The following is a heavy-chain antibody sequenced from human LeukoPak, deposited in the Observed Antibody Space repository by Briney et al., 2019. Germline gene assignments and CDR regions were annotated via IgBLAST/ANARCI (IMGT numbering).Heavy chain of an antibody. Sequence: KPSETLSLTCTVSGGSISSSSYYWGWIRQPPGKGLEWIGSIYYSGSTYYNPSLKSRVTISVDTSKNQFSLKLSSVTAADTAVYYCARPGIVGAPGYFVYWGQGTLVTVSS. CDR2: IYYSGST. J-gene: IGHJ4*02. CDR3: ARPGIVGAPGYFVY. CDR1: GGSISSSSYY. V-gene: IGHV4-39*01. D-gene: IGHD1-26*01.